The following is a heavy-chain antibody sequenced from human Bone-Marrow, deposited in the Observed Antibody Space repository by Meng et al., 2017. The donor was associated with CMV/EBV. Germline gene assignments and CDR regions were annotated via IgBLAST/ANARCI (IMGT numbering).Heavy chain of an antibody. D-gene: IGHD6-19*01. CDR1: GYTFTGYY. J-gene: IGHJ5*02. Sequence: ASVKVSCKASGYTFTGYYMHWVRQAPGQGLEWMGWINPNSGGTNYAQKFQGRVTMTSDTSISTAYMELSRLRSDDTAVYYCARVLEYSSGSRWFDPWGQGTLVTVSS. V-gene: IGHV1-2*02. CDR2: INPNSGGT. CDR3: ARVLEYSSGSRWFDP.